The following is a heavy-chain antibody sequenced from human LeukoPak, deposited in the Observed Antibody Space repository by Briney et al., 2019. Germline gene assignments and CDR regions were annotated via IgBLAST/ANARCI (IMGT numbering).Heavy chain of an antibody. CDR1: GFSFSGYW. CDR2: IREDGSEK. CDR3: ARRGSTDY. V-gene: IGHV3-7*03. Sequence: GGSLRLSCAASGFSFSGYWMTWVRQAPGKGLEWVANIREDGSEKYYADFVKGRFTISRDNAKNSLDLQMNSLRAEDTAVYYCARRGSTDYWGQGTLVTVSS. D-gene: IGHD2/OR15-2a*01. J-gene: IGHJ4*02.